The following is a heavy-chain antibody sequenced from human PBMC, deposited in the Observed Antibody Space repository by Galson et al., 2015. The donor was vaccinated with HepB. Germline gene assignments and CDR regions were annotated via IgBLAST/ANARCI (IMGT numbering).Heavy chain of an antibody. J-gene: IGHJ6*02. D-gene: IGHD2-2*01. Sequence: SLRLSCAASGFTVSSNYMSWVRQAPGKGLEWVSVIYSGGSTYYADSVKGRFTISRDNSKNTLYLQMNSLRAEDTAVYYCARRAVVVVPAAQSPDYYYYGMDVWGQGTTVTVSS. V-gene: IGHV3-53*01. CDR1: GFTVSSNY. CDR3: ARRAVVVVPAAQSPDYYYYGMDV. CDR2: IYSGGST.